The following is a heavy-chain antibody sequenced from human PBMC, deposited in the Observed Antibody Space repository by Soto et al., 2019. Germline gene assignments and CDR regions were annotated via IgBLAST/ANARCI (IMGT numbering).Heavy chain of an antibody. CDR1: GGSISSGDYY. CDR2: IYYSGST. D-gene: IGHD6-6*01. Sequence: SETLSLTCTVSGGSISSGDYYWSWIRQPPGKGLEWIGYIYYSGSTNYNPSLKSRVTISVDTSKNQFSLSLRSMSPADTAVYYCARVGGLAARTFDYWGPGTLVTVSS. V-gene: IGHV4-61*08. J-gene: IGHJ4*02. CDR3: ARVGGLAARTFDY.